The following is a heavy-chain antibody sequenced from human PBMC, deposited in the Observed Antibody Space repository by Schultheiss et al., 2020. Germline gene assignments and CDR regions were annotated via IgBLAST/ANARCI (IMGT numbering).Heavy chain of an antibody. V-gene: IGHV4-34*01. CDR3: ASGAGDRDY. CDR1: GGSFSGYY. Sequence: SQTLSLTCAVYGGSFSGYYWSWIRQPPGKGLEWIGEINHSGSTNYNPSLKSRVTISVDTSKNQFSLKLSSVTAADTAVYYCASGAGDRDYWGRGTLVTVSS. CDR2: INHSGST. D-gene: IGHD7-27*01. J-gene: IGHJ4*02.